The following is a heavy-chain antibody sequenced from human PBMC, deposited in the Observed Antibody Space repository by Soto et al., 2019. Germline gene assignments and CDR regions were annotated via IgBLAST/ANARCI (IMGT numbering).Heavy chain of an antibody. CDR2: IYTSGST. V-gene: IGHV4-4*07. Sequence: SETLSLTCTVSGGSISSYYWSWIRQPAGKGLEWIGRIYTSGSTNYNPSLKSRVTMSVDTSKNQFSLKLSSVTAADTAVYYCARDLPSYHDSSGYYRDPFDIWGQGTTVTVSS. CDR3: ARDLPSYHDSSGYYRDPFDI. D-gene: IGHD3-22*01. CDR1: GGSISSYY. J-gene: IGHJ3*02.